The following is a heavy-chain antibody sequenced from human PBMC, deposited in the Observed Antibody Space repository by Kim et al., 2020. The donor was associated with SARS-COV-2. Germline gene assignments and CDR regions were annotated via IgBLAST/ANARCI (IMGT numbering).Heavy chain of an antibody. D-gene: IGHD2-2*01. CDR3: ARITNILPPATDY. J-gene: IGHJ4*02. Sequence: YSGSVKGRITVSRDNSKNSLYIQMTSLRAEDTALYYCARITNILPPATDYWGQGALVTVSS. V-gene: IGHV3-23*01.